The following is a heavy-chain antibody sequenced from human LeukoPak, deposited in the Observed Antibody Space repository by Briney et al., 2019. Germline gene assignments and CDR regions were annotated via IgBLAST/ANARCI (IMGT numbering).Heavy chain of an antibody. Sequence: GGSLRLSCAASGFTFSSNYMSWVRQAPGKGLEWVSVIYSGGSTYYADSVKGRFTISRDNSKNTLYLQMNSLRAEDTAVYYCTVAAESMAFDYWGQGTLVTVSS. CDR1: GFTFSSNY. D-gene: IGHD6-19*01. J-gene: IGHJ4*02. V-gene: IGHV3-53*01. CDR2: IYSGGST. CDR3: TVAAESMAFDY.